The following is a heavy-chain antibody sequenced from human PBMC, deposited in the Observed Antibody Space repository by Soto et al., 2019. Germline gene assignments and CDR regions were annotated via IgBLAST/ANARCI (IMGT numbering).Heavy chain of an antibody. CDR1: GDSVSSSNAC. V-gene: IGHV6-1*01. CDR3: ARVGCSGGTCLDGLDV. J-gene: IGHJ6*02. Sequence: SQTLSLTCAISGDSVSSSNACWNWIRQSPSRGLEWLGRTYYRSKWFYDYAASVKSRLIINIDTSENQFSLQLNSMTPDDTGIYYCARVGCSGGTCLDGLDVWGQGTTVTVSS. D-gene: IGHD2-15*01. CDR2: TYYRSKWFY.